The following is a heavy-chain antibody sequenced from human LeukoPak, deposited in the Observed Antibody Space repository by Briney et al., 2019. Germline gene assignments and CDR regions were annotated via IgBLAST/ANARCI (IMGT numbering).Heavy chain of an antibody. CDR3: ATYKVSSSWYVYALDI. V-gene: IGHV1-24*01. Sequence: ASVKVSCKVSGYTLTELSMHWVRQAPGKGLEWMGGFDPEDGETIYAQKFQGRVTMTEDTSTDTAYMELSSLRSEDTAVYYCATYKVSSSWYVYALDIWGQGTMVTVSS. CDR2: FDPEDGET. D-gene: IGHD6-13*01. J-gene: IGHJ3*02. CDR1: GYTLTELS.